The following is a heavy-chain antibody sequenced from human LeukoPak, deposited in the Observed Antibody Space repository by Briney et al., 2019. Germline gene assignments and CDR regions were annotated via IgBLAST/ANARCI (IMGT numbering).Heavy chain of an antibody. Sequence: GASVKVSCKASGYTFTSYSMHWVRQAPGQGLEWMGWISAYNGNTNYAQKLQGRVTMTTDTSTSTAYMELRSLRSDDTAVYYCARDGYSYGWVDYWGQGTLVTVSS. CDR1: GYTFTSYS. V-gene: IGHV1-18*04. D-gene: IGHD5-18*01. CDR3: ARDGYSYGWVDY. CDR2: ISAYNGNT. J-gene: IGHJ4*02.